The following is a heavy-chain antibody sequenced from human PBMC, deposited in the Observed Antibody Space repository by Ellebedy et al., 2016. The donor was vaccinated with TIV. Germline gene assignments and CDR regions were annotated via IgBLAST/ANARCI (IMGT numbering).Heavy chain of an antibody. CDR3: VKGCGGSCRHYFDF. D-gene: IGHD2-15*01. J-gene: IGHJ4*02. V-gene: IGHV3-64D*06. CDR1: GFTFSGYA. Sequence: GESLKISCSASGFTFSGYAMHWVRQSPGKGLEYVSTITYNGATTYYADSVKGRFTISRDNSNNTLYLQMSSLRIEDTAVYSCVKGCGGSCRHYFDFWGQGTLVTVSS. CDR2: ITYNGATT.